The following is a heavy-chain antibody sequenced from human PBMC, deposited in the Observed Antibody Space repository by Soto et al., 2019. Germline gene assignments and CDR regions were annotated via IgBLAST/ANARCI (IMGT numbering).Heavy chain of an antibody. Sequence: GGSLRLSCRASGFTFDDHTLRWVRQAPGKGLEWVSLITWNSGGIGYADSVKGRFTTSRDNAKKSLYLQMNSLRAEDTAVYYCARDVGMVRGPEYYYYGMDVWGQGTTVTVSS. J-gene: IGHJ6*02. CDR2: ITWNSGGI. V-gene: IGHV3-9*01. CDR1: GFTFDDHT. CDR3: ARDVGMVRGPEYYYYGMDV. D-gene: IGHD3-10*01.